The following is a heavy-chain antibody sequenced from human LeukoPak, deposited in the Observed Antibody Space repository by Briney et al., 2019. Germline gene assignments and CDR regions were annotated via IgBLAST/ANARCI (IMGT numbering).Heavy chain of an antibody. CDR2: ISSSGSTI. Sequence: GGSLRLSCAASGFTFSDYYMSWIRQAPGKGLEWVSYISSSGSTIYYADSVKGRFTISRDNAKNSLYLQMNSLRAEDTAVYYCARDTRLVSLDYFDYWGQGTLVTVSS. CDR3: ARDTRLVSLDYFDY. J-gene: IGHJ4*02. D-gene: IGHD3-22*01. V-gene: IGHV3-11*01. CDR1: GFTFSDYY.